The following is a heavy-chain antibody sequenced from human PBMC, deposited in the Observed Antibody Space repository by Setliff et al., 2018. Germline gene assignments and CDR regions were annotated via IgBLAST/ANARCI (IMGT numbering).Heavy chain of an antibody. CDR3: ARMSGFQYMDV. V-gene: IGHV4-4*07. CDR2: IYTSWST. CDR1: TASMTYYY. D-gene: IGHD3-3*01. J-gene: IGHJ6*03. Sequence: SETLSLTCSASTASMTYYYWSWIRQPAGKGLEWLGQIYTSWSTNYNPSLKGRATLSIDASKRQFSLKLTSVTAADTAVYYCARMSGFQYMDVWGKGTTVTVSS.